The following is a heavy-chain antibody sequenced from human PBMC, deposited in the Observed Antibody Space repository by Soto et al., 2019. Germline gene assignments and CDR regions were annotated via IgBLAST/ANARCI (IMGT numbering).Heavy chain of an antibody. CDR2: ISASNGNT. CDR1: GYTFTSYG. Sequence: QVQLVQSGAEVKKPGASVKVSCKASGYTFTSYGISWVRQAPGQGLEWMGWISASNGNTNGAQKLQGRVTMTTATSXSTAYMELRSLRSDDTAVYYCASSLLVGYGLEGESDWGQGTLVTVSS. D-gene: IGHD5-18*01. CDR3: ASSLLVGYGLEGESD. J-gene: IGHJ4*02. V-gene: IGHV1-18*01.